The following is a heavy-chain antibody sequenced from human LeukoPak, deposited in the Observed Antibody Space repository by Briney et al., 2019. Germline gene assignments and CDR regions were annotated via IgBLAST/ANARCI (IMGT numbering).Heavy chain of an antibody. CDR3: TTDLLDY. CDR1: GFTLFTFNNAW. CDR2: VKSKSDGGTT. Sequence: PGGSLRLSCTASGFTLFTFNNAWLSWVRQTPGKGLEWIGRVKSKSDGGTTDYTAPVKGRFSISRDDSKNTVYLQVNSLKTEDTAVYYCTTDLLDYWGQGTLVTVSS. J-gene: IGHJ4*02. V-gene: IGHV3-15*01.